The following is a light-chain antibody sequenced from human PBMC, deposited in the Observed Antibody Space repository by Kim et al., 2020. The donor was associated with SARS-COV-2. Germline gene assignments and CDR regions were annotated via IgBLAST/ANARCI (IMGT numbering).Light chain of an antibody. CDR3: QQYDSSPNT. CDR2: GTS. Sequence: LSPGERATLSCRASDSVGSTNLAWYQQKPGQAPRLLIYGTSTRASGIPDRFSGGGSGTDFTLTISRLEPEDFAVYYCQQYDSSPNTFGQGTKLGI. CDR1: DSVGSTN. J-gene: IGKJ2*01. V-gene: IGKV3-20*01.